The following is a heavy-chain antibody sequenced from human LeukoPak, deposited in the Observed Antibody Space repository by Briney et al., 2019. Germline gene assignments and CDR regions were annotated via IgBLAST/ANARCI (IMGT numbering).Heavy chain of an antibody. CDR1: GGSISSGGCY. CDR3: ARLAVGSSTSGNWFGP. CDR2: IYYSGST. J-gene: IGHJ5*02. D-gene: IGHD2-2*01. V-gene: IGHV4-31*03. Sequence: PSQTLSLTCTVSGGSISSGGCYWSWIRQHPGKGLEWIGYIYYSGSTYYNPSLKSRVTISVDTSKNQFSLKLSSVTAADTAVYYCARLAVGSSTSGNWFGPWGQGTLVTVSS.